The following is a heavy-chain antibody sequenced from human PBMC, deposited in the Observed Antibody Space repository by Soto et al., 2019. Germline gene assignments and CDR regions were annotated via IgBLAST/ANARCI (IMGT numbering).Heavy chain of an antibody. CDR2: IIPTFGRT. D-gene: IGHD3-10*01. CDR3: ARERGTMVRGYKPLYGMDV. V-gene: IGHV1-69*13. Sequence: SVKVSCKASGDTFSSYAISWVRQAPGKGLEWMGKIIPTFGRTNYAQKFQGRLTISADDSTSTAYMELSSLRSEDTAVYYCARERGTMVRGYKPLYGMDVWGQGTTVTVSS. J-gene: IGHJ6*02. CDR1: GDTFSSYA.